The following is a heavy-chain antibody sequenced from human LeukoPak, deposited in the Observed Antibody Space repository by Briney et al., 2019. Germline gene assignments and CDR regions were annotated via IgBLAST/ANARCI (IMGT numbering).Heavy chain of an antibody. V-gene: IGHV1-18*01. CDR3: ARVGYYGSGSNDY. D-gene: IGHD3-10*01. CDR1: GYTFTSYA. CDR2: ISAYDGNT. J-gene: IGHJ4*02. Sequence: GASVKVSCKASGYTFTSYAMNWVRQAPGQGLEWMGWISAYDGNTNYAQKLQGRVTMTTDTSASTAYMELRSLRSDDTAVYYCARVGYYGSGSNDYWGQGTLVTVSS.